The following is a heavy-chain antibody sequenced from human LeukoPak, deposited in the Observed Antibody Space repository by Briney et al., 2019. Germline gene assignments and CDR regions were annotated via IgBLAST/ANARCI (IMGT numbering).Heavy chain of an antibody. J-gene: IGHJ4*02. CDR3: ASFLCGGDCYVDY. V-gene: IGHV4-59*01. Sequence: SETLSLTCTVSGGSISSYYWSWIRQPPGKGLEWIGCIYYSGSTNYNPSLKSRVTISVDTSKNQFSLKLSSVTAADTAVYYCASFLCGGDCYVDYWGQGTLVTVSS. D-gene: IGHD2-21*02. CDR2: IYYSGST. CDR1: GGSISSYY.